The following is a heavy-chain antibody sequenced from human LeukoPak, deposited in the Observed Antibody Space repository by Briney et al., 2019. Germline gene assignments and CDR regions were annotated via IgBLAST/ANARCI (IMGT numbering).Heavy chain of an antibody. J-gene: IGHJ4*02. V-gene: IGHV1-2*04. CDR2: INPNSGGT. Sequence: ASVKVSCKASGYTFTGYYMHWVRRAPGQGLEWMGWINPNSGGTNYAQKFQGWVTMTRDTSISTAYMELSRLRSDDTAVYYCARDGGYCSSTSCSEYFDYWGQGTLVTVSS. CDR1: GYTFTGYY. D-gene: IGHD2-2*01. CDR3: ARDGGYCSSTSCSEYFDY.